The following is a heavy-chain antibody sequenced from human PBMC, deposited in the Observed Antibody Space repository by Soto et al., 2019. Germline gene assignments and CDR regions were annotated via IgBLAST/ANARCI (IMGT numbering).Heavy chain of an antibody. CDR3: AMTVIAPSPYLDH. V-gene: IGHV4-4*07. J-gene: IGHJ4*02. CDR1: GDSISRKY. Sequence: QVQLQESGPGLVKPSETLSLTCSVSGDSISRKYWSWLRQPAGGGLEWIGRIYTTGATNYNSSLQRRVSMSVDTSKNQFSLRLTSVTAADTAVYFCAMTVIAPSPYLDHWGQGLLVTVSS. D-gene: IGHD4-17*01. CDR2: IYTTGAT.